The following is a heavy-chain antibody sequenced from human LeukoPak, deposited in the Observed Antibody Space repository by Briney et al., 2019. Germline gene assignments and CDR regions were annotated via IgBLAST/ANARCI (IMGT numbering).Heavy chain of an antibody. D-gene: IGHD2-15*01. CDR3: ARYQSLKGGNYYYYGMDV. Sequence: PSETLSLTCTVSGGSISSYYWSWIRQPPGKGLEWIGYIYYSGSTNYNPSLKSRVTISVDTSKNQFSLKLSSVTAADTAVYYCARYQSLKGGNYYYYGMDVWGQGTTVTASS. J-gene: IGHJ6*02. CDR2: IYYSGST. CDR1: GGSISSYY. V-gene: IGHV4-59*01.